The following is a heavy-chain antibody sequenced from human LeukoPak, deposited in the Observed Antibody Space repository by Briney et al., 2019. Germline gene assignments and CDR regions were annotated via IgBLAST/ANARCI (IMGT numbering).Heavy chain of an antibody. D-gene: IGHD5-18*01. V-gene: IGHV1-69*04. CDR1: GGTFSSYA. Sequence: SVKVSCKASGGTFSSYAFSWVRQAPGQGLEWMGRIIPILGTANYAQKFQGRVTITADKSTTTAYMELSSLRSEDTAVYYCAGDTAVLLVADNWGQGTLVTVSS. J-gene: IGHJ4*02. CDR2: IIPILGTA. CDR3: AGDTAVLLVADN.